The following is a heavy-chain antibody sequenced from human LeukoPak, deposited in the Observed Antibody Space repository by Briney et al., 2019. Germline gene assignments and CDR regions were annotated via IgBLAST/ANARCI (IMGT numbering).Heavy chain of an antibody. CDR1: GYTFTSYG. D-gene: IGHD2-2*03. Sequence: ASVKVSCKASGYTFTSYGISWVRQAPGQGLEWMGWISAYNGNTNYAQKLQGRVTMTTDTSTSTAYMELRSLRSDDTAVYHCARDGYCSSTSCYVYYYYGMDVWGKGTTVTVSS. CDR2: ISAYNGNT. V-gene: IGHV1-18*04. J-gene: IGHJ6*04. CDR3: ARDGYCSSTSCYVYYYYGMDV.